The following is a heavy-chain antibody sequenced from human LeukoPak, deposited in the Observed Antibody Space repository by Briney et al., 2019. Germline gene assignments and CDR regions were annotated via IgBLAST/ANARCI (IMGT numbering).Heavy chain of an antibody. CDR3: AKDDSSGYYPSLDY. J-gene: IGHJ4*02. Sequence: GGSLRLSCAASGFTLSSYAMHWVRQAPGKGLEWVAVISYDGSNKYYADSVKGRFTISRDNSKNTLYLQMNSLRAEDTAVYYCAKDDSSGYYPSLDYWGQGTLVTVSS. D-gene: IGHD3-22*01. CDR2: ISYDGSNK. CDR1: GFTLSSYA. V-gene: IGHV3-30*04.